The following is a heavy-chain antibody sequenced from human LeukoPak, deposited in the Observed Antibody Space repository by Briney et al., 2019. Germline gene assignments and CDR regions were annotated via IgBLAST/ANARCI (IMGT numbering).Heavy chain of an antibody. CDR1: GYTFTGYY. Sequence: ASVKVSCKASGYTFTGYYMHWVRQAPGQGLEWMGIINPSGGSTSYAQKFQGRVTMTRDTSTSTVYMELSSLRSEDTAVYYCARDVGYCSSTSCYGYYYFGYWGQGTLVTVSS. CDR2: INPSGGST. CDR3: ARDVGYCSSTSCYGYYYFGY. D-gene: IGHD2-2*01. V-gene: IGHV1-46*01. J-gene: IGHJ4*02.